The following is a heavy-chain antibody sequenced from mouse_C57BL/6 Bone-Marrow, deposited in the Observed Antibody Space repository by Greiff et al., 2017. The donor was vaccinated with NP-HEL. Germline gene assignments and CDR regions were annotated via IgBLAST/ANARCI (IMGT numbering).Heavy chain of an antibody. CDR3: AKNSRYAMDY. CDR2: IDPSDSYT. Sequence: QVQLQQSGAELVKPGASVKLSCKASGYTFTSYWMQWVKQRPGQGLEWIGEIDPSDSYTNYNQKFKGKATLTVDTSSSTAYMQLSSLTSEDSAVYYCAKNSRYAMDYWGQGTSVTVSS. J-gene: IGHJ4*01. V-gene: IGHV1-50*01. CDR1: GYTFTSYW.